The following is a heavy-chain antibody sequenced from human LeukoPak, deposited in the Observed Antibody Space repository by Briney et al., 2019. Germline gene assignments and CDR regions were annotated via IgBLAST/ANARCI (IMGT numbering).Heavy chain of an antibody. CDR2: IRYDGSNK. V-gene: IGHV3-30*02. CDR1: GFTFSSYG. CDR3: AKTAVAGTNYYYMDV. J-gene: IGHJ6*03. D-gene: IGHD6-19*01. Sequence: PGGSLRLSCAASGFTFSSYGMHWVRQAPGKGLEGVAFIRYDGSNKYYADSVKGRFTISRDNSKNTLYLQMNSLRAEDTAVYYCAKTAVAGTNYYYMDVWGKGTTVTVSS.